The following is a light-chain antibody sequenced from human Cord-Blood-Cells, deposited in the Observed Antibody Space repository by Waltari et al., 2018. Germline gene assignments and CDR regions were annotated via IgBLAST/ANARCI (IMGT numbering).Light chain of an antibody. CDR2: GAS. Sequence: EIVMPQSPATLSVSPGERATLSCRASQSVSSNLAWYQQKPGQAPRLLIYGASTRATGIPARFSGSGSWTEFTLTISSLQSEDFAVYYCQQYNNWPPLTFGGGTKVEIK. CDR1: QSVSSN. CDR3: QQYNNWPPLT. J-gene: IGKJ4*01. V-gene: IGKV3-15*01.